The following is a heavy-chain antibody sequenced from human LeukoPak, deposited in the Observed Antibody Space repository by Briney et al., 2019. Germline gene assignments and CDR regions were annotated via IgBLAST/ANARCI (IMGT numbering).Heavy chain of an antibody. Sequence: GGSLRLSCAASGLTFSNYSMSWVRQAPGKGLEWVSSISSSGTYVYYADSVKGRFTISRDNAKNSLSLQMNSLRADDAAVYYCARASSKQLAGYLPDGFDVWGQGTMVTVSS. CDR1: GLTFSNYS. J-gene: IGHJ3*01. CDR3: ARASSKQLAGYLPDGFDV. CDR2: ISSSGTYV. D-gene: IGHD3-9*01. V-gene: IGHV3-21*01.